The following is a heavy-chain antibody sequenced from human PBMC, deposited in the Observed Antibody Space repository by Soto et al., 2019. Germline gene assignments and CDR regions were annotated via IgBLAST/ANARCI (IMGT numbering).Heavy chain of an antibody. V-gene: IGHV5-10-1*01. CDR1: GYSFTSYW. CDR3: ARPQYYYDSSGYYGFNGMDV. D-gene: IGHD3-22*01. Sequence: PGESLKISCKGSGYSFTSYWISGVRQMPGKGLEWMGRIDPSDSYTNYSPSFQGHVTISADKSISTAYLQWSSLKASDTAMYYCARPQYYYDSSGYYGFNGMDVWGQGTTVTVSS. J-gene: IGHJ6*02. CDR2: IDPSDSYT.